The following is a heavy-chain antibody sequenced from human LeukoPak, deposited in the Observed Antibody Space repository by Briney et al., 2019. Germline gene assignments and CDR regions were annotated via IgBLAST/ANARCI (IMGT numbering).Heavy chain of an antibody. V-gene: IGHV4-4*07. CDR3: ARDGWTNSLDY. CDR1: GGSISGYY. CDR2: IYTSGST. D-gene: IGHD2-2*03. Sequence: SETLSLTCTVSGGSISGYYWSWIRQPAGKGLEWIGRIYTSGSTNYNPSLKSRVTMSVDRSKKQFSLKLSSMTAADTAVYYCARDGWTNSLDYWGQGTLVTVSS. J-gene: IGHJ4*02.